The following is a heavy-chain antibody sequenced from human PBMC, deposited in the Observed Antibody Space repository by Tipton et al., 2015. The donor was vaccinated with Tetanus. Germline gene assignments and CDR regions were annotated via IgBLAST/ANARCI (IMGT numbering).Heavy chain of an antibody. J-gene: IGHJ4*02. CDR3: ARGGNEYGDPPDY. V-gene: IGHV3-11*01. Sequence: SPRLSCAASGFAFNDYFMTWLRQAPGKGLEWVSYISSSSQTIYVAHSVQGRMSVSRDNDKKSVFLHMTGLRAEDTAVYYCARGGNEYGDPPDYWGRGTLVTVSS. CDR1: GFAFNDYF. D-gene: IGHD4-17*01. CDR2: ISSSSQTI.